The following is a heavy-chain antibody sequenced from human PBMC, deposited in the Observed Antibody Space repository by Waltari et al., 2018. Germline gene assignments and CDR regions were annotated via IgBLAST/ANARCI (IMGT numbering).Heavy chain of an antibody. CDR3: AREPPYADYAFDS. CDR2: INSGSISI. V-gene: IGHV3-48*04. CDR1: GFTFSSYS. D-gene: IGHD4-17*01. Sequence: EVQLVESGGGLVQPGGSLRLSCAASGFTFSSYSMNWVRQAPGKGLEWVSYINSGSISIFYAGSVKGRFTISRDNAKNSLYLQMNSLRAEDTAVYYCAREPPYADYAFDSWGQGSLVTVSS. J-gene: IGHJ4*02.